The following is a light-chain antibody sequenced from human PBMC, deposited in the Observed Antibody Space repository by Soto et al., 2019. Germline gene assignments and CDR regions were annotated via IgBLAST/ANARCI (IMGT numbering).Light chain of an antibody. V-gene: IGKV3-15*01. CDR3: QQYNNWPPRYT. CDR1: QSVSSN. CDR2: GAS. J-gene: IGKJ2*01. Sequence: MTQSPSTLSTSVGDRATITCRATQSVSSNLAWYQQKPGQAPRLLIYGASTRATGIPARFSGSGSGTEFTLTISSLQSEDFAVYYCQQYNNWPPRYTFGQGTKLEIK.